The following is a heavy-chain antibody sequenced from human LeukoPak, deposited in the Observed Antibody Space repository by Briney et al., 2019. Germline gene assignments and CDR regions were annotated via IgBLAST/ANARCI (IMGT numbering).Heavy chain of an antibody. D-gene: IGHD3-10*01. V-gene: IGHV4-34*01. CDR1: GGSFSGYY. J-gene: IGHJ4*02. Sequence: SETLSLTCAVYGGSFSGYYWSWIRQPPGKGLEWIGEINHSGSTNYNPSLKSRVTISVDTSKNQFSLKLSSVTAADTALYYCARANTYGSGRFHWGQGTLVTVSS. CDR2: INHSGST. CDR3: ARANTYGSGRFH.